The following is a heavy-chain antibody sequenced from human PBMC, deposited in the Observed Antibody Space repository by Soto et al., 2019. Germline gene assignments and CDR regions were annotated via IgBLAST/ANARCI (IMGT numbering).Heavy chain of an antibody. Sequence: PETLSLTCAVSGNSLSSGFYWGWIREPPGKGLEWIGSIDHSGSTNYNPSLKSRVTISVDTSKNQFSLKLSSVTAADTAVYYCARGRERLKQELTRYYYDYYGIDVWRQGATVTLA. CDR2: IDHSGST. CDR1: GNSLSSGFY. V-gene: IGHV4-38-2*01. J-gene: IGHJ6*02. D-gene: IGHD6-13*01. CDR3: ARGRERLKQELTRYYYDYYGIDV.